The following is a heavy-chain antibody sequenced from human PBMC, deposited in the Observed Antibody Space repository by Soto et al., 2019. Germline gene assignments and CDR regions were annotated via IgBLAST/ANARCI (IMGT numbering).Heavy chain of an antibody. D-gene: IGHD3-3*01. Sequence: GGSLRLSCAASGFAFDDYAMHWVRQAPGKGLEWVSGISWNSGSIGYADSVKGRFTISRDNAKNSLYLQMNSLRAEDTALYYCAKDPRANLEWLLYRSGTLSPHGWFDPWGQGTLVTVSS. CDR3: AKDPRANLEWLLYRSGTLSPHGWFDP. CDR1: GFAFDDYA. V-gene: IGHV3-9*01. CDR2: ISWNSGSI. J-gene: IGHJ5*02.